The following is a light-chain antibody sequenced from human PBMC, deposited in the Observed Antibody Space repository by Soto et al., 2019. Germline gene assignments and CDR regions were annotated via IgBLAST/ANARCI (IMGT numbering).Light chain of an antibody. CDR1: ENINNY. Sequence: EIVLTQSPAPLSLSPGERATLSCRATENINNYLAWYQQKPGQAPRLLIYDVFNRATGIPARFSGSGSGTDFTLTISSLEPEDFAVYYCQQRSKWPLTFGGGTKVEIK. CDR2: DVF. J-gene: IGKJ4*01. V-gene: IGKV3-11*01. CDR3: QQRSKWPLT.